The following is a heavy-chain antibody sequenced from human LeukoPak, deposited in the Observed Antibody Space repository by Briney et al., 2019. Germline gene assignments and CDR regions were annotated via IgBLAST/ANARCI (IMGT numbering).Heavy chain of an antibody. CDR3: AWSIVGYCCGGSCYYYYYYMDV. CDR1: GGTFSSYA. CDR2: IIPIFGTA. J-gene: IGHJ6*03. Sequence: SVKVSCKASGGTFSSYAISWVRQAPGQGLEWMGGIIPIFGTANYAQKFQGRVTITADESTSTAYMELSSLRSEDTAVYYCAWSIVGYCCGGSCYYYYYYMDVWGKGTTVTVSS. V-gene: IGHV1-69*01. D-gene: IGHD2-15*01.